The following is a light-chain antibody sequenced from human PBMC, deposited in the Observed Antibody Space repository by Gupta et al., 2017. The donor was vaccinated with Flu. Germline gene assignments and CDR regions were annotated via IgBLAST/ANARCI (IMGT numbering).Light chain of an antibody. Sequence: ISCRSSQSLLHSNGYNYLDWFLQKPGQSPQLLIYLGSSRASGVPDRFSGSGSGTDFTLKINRVEAEDVGVYYCMQALQTPITFGHGTRLEIK. CDR2: LGS. CDR3: MQALQTPIT. J-gene: IGKJ5*01. V-gene: IGKV2-28*01. CDR1: QSLLHSNGYNY.